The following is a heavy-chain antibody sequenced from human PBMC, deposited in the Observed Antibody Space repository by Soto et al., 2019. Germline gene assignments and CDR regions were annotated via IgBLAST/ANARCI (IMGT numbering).Heavy chain of an antibody. D-gene: IGHD3-22*01. J-gene: IGHJ4*02. Sequence: SVKVSCKASGGTFSSYAISWVRQAPGQGLEWMGGIIPIFGTANYAQKFQGRVTITADESTSTAYMELSSLRSEDTAVYYCVIPRYYYDSSGYFDYWGQGTLVTVSS. CDR2: IIPIFGTA. CDR3: VIPRYYYDSSGYFDY. V-gene: IGHV1-69*13. CDR1: GGTFSSYA.